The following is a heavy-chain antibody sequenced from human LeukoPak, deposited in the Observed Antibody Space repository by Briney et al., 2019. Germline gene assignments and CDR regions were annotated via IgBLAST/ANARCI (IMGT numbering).Heavy chain of an antibody. J-gene: IGHJ4*02. CDR2: IYYSGRT. Sequence: SETLSLTYTVSGGSISSNSRSWIRQPPGQGLEWIANIYYSGRTNYNPSLKSRVTISVDSSKNQFSLKLSSVTAADTAVYYCAISGYSGWNVRTFDYWGQGTLVTVSS. CDR3: AISGYSGWNVRTFDY. D-gene: IGHD1-1*01. CDR1: GGSISSNS. V-gene: IGHV4-59*13.